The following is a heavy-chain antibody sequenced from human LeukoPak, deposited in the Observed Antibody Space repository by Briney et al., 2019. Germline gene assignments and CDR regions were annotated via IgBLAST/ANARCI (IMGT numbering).Heavy chain of an antibody. J-gene: IGHJ4*02. V-gene: IGHV1-2*04. CDR3: ARNAVAGDFYFDY. CDR2: INPNSGGT. D-gene: IGHD6-19*01. CDR1: GYTFTSYD. Sequence: ASVKVSCKASGYTFTSYDIHWVRQAPGQGLEWMGWINPNSGGTNYAQKFQGWVTMTRDTSISTAYMELSRLRSDDTAVYYCARNAVAGDFYFDYWGQGTLVTVSS.